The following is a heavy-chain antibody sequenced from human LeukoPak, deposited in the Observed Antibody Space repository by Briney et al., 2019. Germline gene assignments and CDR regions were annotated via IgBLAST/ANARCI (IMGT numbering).Heavy chain of an antibody. Sequence: GGSLRLSCVASGFTFSSSWMSWVRQAPGRGLEWVANIKQDESQKYYVDSVKGRFTVSRDNAKNSLYLQMNSLRAEDTAVYYYARCRFSGTSCDFDSWGQGTLVIVSS. V-gene: IGHV3-7*03. CDR3: ARCRFSGTSCDFDS. J-gene: IGHJ4*02. CDR1: GFTFSSSW. CDR2: IKQDESQK. D-gene: IGHD2-2*01.